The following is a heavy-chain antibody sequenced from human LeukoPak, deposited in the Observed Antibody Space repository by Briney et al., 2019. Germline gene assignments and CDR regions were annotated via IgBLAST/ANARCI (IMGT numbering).Heavy chain of an antibody. V-gene: IGHV3-30-3*01. D-gene: IGHD2-21*02. J-gene: IGHJ3*01. CDR2: ISYDGSNK. CDR1: GFTFSSYA. Sequence: GGSLRLSCAASGFTFSSYAMHWVRQAPGKGLEWVAVISYDGSNKYYADSVKGRFTISRDNSKNTPYLQMNSLRAEDTAVYYRARKHIVVGTARGAIDAWGQGTKVTVSS. CDR3: ARKHIVVGTARGAIDA.